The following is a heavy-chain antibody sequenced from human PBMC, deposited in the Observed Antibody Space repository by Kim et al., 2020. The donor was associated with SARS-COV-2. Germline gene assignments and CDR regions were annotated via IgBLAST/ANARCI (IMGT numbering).Heavy chain of an antibody. V-gene: IGHV3-30*07. Sequence: YADYVEGRFTIARDNSKNTLYLQMNSLRAEDTAVYYCARDGGYSGYARFDYWGQGTLVTVSS. J-gene: IGHJ4*02. D-gene: IGHD5-12*01. CDR3: ARDGGYSGYARFDY.